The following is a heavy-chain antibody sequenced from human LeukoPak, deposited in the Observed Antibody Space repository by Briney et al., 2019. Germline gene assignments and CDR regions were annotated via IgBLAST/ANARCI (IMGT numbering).Heavy chain of an antibody. CDR3: ARGHGGIIAAAGLLDY. CDR1: GGSISSYY. Sequence: PSETLSLTCTVSGGSISSYYWSWIRQPPGKGLEWIGYIYYSGSTNHNPSLKSRVTISVDTSKNQFSLKLSSVTAADTAVYYCARGHGGIIAAAGLLDYWGQGTLVTVSS. CDR2: IYYSGST. J-gene: IGHJ4*02. V-gene: IGHV4-59*01. D-gene: IGHD6-13*01.